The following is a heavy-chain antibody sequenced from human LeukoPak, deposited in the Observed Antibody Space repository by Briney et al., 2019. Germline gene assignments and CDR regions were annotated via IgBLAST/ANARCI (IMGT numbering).Heavy chain of an antibody. D-gene: IGHD5-18*01. V-gene: IGHV3-23*01. CDR2: ISGSGGST. CDR1: GFTFSSYA. CDR3: AKDNAKGYSYGYVDY. Sequence: GGSLRLSCAASGFTFSSYAMDWVRQAPGKGLEWVSCISGSGGSTYYADSVKGRFTISRDNSKNTLYLQMNSLRAEDTAVYYCAKDNAKGYSYGYVDYWGQGTLVTVSS. J-gene: IGHJ4*02.